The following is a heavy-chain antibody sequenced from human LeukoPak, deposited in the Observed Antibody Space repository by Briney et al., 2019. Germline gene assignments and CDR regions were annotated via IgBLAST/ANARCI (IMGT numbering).Heavy chain of an antibody. J-gene: IGHJ6*03. Sequence: PGGSLRLSCAASGFTFSSYSMNWVRQAPGKGLEWLSSISSSSIYIYYADSVKGRFTISRDNARDSLYLQMNSLRAEDTAVYYCATAGPLYGDMGYYYMDVWGKGTTVTVSS. V-gene: IGHV3-21*01. D-gene: IGHD4-17*01. CDR3: ATAGPLYGDMGYYYMDV. CDR1: GFTFSSYS. CDR2: ISSSSIYI.